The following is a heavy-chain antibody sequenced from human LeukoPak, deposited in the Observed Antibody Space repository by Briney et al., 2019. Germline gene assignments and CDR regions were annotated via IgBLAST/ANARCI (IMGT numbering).Heavy chain of an antibody. D-gene: IGHD2-15*01. V-gene: IGHV3-30*02. Sequence: GGSLRLSCAASGFTFSSYGMHWVRQAPGKGLEWVAFIRYDGSNKYYADSVKGRFTISRDNAKNSLYLQMNSLRAEDTAVYYCARTRKDIVVVVAAHDAFDIWGQGTMVTVSS. CDR1: GFTFSSYG. J-gene: IGHJ3*02. CDR3: ARTRKDIVVVVAAHDAFDI. CDR2: IRYDGSNK.